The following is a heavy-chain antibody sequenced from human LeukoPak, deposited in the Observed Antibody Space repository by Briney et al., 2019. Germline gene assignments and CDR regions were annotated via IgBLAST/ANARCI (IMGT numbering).Heavy chain of an antibody. CDR3: ARALKYYYDSSGYYGRVRPAFDI. D-gene: IGHD3-22*01. Sequence: SETLSLTCTVSGYSISSGYYWGWIRQPPGKGLEWIGSIYHSGSTYYNPSLKSRVTISVDTSKNQFSLKLSSVTAADTAVYYCARALKYYYDSSGYYGRVRPAFDIWGQGTMVTVSS. CDR1: GYSISSGYY. V-gene: IGHV4-38-2*02. J-gene: IGHJ3*02. CDR2: IYHSGST.